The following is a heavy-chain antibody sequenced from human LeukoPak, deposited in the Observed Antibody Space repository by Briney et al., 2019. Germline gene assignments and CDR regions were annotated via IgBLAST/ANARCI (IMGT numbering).Heavy chain of an antibody. CDR1: GYSINSGYY. J-gene: IGHJ4*02. CDR2: IYHSGST. V-gene: IGHV4-38-2*02. D-gene: IGHD7-27*01. CDR3: AKRGNWGFFDY. Sequence: PSETLSLTCTVSGYSINSGYYWAWIRQPPGKGLEWIGIIYHSGSTYYNPSFKSRVTISVDTSKNQFSLKVSSVTAADTAVYYCAKRGNWGFFDYWGQGTLVTVSS.